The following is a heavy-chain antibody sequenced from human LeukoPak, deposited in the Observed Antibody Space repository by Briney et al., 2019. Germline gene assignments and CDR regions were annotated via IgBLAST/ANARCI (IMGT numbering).Heavy chain of an antibody. D-gene: IGHD6-13*01. Sequence: GSLRLSCAASGFTFSSYDMNWVRQAPGKGLEWVACMKEDGSEKYYVDSVKGRFTISRDNAKNSLYLQMNSLRAEDTAMYYCARGRHSSSWSPIDYWGQGTLVTVSS. V-gene: IGHV3-7*01. CDR1: GFTFSSYD. J-gene: IGHJ4*02. CDR3: ARGRHSSSWSPIDY. CDR2: MKEDGSEK.